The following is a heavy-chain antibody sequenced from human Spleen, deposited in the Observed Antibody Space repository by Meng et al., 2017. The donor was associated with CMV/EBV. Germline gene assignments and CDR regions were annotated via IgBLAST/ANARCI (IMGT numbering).Heavy chain of an antibody. Sequence: ASVKVSCKASGYTFTKYGFTWVRQAPGQGLEWMGWISGYNGNTKYAHKVQGRVTMTRDTSMTTAYVELSRLRSDDTAVYHCARAYCGSDCYVGHEKYYFDDWGQGTLVTVSS. J-gene: IGHJ4*02. CDR2: ISGYNGNT. D-gene: IGHD2-21*01. CDR3: ARAYCGSDCYVGHEKYYFDD. CDR1: GYTFTKYG. V-gene: IGHV1-18*01.